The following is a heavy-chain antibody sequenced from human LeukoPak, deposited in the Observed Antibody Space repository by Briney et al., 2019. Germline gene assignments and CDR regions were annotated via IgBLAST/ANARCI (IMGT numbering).Heavy chain of an antibody. CDR2: ISGSGSDT. CDR3: ARVGSIAAAGTPDY. CDR1: GFIFSDYY. Sequence: GGSLRLACAASGFIFSDYYMTWIRQAPGKGLEWLSYISGSGSDTNYADSVKGRFTTSRDNAKNSLYLQMNSLRAEDTAVYYCARVGSIAAAGTPDYWGQGTLVTVSS. V-gene: IGHV3-11*06. J-gene: IGHJ4*02. D-gene: IGHD6-13*01.